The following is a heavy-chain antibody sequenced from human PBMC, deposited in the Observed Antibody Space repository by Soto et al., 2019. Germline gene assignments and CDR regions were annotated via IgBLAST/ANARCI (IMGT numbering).Heavy chain of an antibody. V-gene: IGHV5-51*01. Sequence: PGESLKISCKGSGYSFTSYWIGWVRQMPGKGLEWMGIIYPGDSDTRYSPSFQGQVTISADKSISTAYLQWSSLKASDTAMYYCARRDYDFWSGYYSPFDPWGQGTLVTVSS. D-gene: IGHD3-3*01. J-gene: IGHJ5*02. CDR2: IYPGDSDT. CDR3: ARRDYDFWSGYYSPFDP. CDR1: GYSFTSYW.